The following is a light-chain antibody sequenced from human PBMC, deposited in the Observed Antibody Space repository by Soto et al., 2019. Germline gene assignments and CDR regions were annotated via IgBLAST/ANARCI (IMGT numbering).Light chain of an antibody. CDR3: QQRSNWPPIT. J-gene: IGKJ5*01. V-gene: IGKV3D-20*02. CDR2: AAS. CDR1: QSVSSSY. Sequence: EIVLTQSPGTLSLSPGERATLSCRASQSVSSSYLAWYQQKPGQAPRLLMSAASSRATGIPDRFSGSGSGTDFTLTISSLEPEDFAVYYCQQRSNWPPITFGQGTRLEIK.